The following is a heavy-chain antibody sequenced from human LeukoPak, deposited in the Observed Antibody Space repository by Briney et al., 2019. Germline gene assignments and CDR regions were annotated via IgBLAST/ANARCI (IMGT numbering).Heavy chain of an antibody. J-gene: IGHJ3*02. CDR3: AKNELLWFGEFDAFDI. V-gene: IGHV3-30*18. CDR1: GFTFSSYG. D-gene: IGHD3-10*01. Sequence: GGSLRLSCAGSGFTFSSYGMHWVRQAPGKGLDWVAVISYDGSNKYYVDSVKGRFTISRDNSKSMLYLQTNSLRAEDTAVYYCAKNELLWFGEFDAFDIWGQGTMVTVSS. CDR2: ISYDGSNK.